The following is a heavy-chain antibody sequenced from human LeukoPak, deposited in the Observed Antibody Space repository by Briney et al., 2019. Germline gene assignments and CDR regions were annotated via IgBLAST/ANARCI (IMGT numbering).Heavy chain of an antibody. CDR3: ARDRSSTVTTGFWFDP. CDR1: GYTFTGYY. V-gene: IGHV1-2*02. Sequence: ASVKVSCKASGYTFTGYYMHWVRQAPGQGLEWMGWINPNSGGTNYAQKFQGRVTMTRDTSIGTAYMELSRLRSDDTAVYYCARDRSSTVTTGFWFDPRGQGTLVTVSS. J-gene: IGHJ5*02. CDR2: INPNSGGT. D-gene: IGHD4-11*01.